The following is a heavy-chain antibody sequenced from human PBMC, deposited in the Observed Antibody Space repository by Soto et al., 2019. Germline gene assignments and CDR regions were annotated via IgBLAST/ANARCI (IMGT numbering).Heavy chain of an antibody. CDR2: VYHSGST. CDR3: ATRPPQIVVTLLPFPS. D-gene: IGHD2-15*01. CDR1: GGSISRSSYF. V-gene: IGHV4-39*07. Sequence: PSETLSLTCTVSGGSISRSSYFWGWIRQPPGKGLEWIGEVYHSGSTRYNPSLKSRVTISVDKPNNQFSLKLSSMTGADTAVYYCATRPPQIVVTLLPFPSWGQGTPVTVSS. J-gene: IGHJ5*02.